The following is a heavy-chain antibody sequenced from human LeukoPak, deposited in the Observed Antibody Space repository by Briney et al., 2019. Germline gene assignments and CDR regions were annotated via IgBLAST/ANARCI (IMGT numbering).Heavy chain of an antibody. CDR3: TRARSYYGMDV. V-gene: IGHV3-15*01. Sequence: GVSLRLSCAVSGFTFTNAWMSWVRQAPGKGLEWVGRIKSTADGGTPGHAAPVKDRFTISRDDSKNTLFLQMNSLKTEDTAVYYCTRARSYYGMDVWGQGTTVTVSS. D-gene: IGHD6-6*01. CDR1: GFTFTNAW. J-gene: IGHJ6*02. CDR2: IKSTADGGTP.